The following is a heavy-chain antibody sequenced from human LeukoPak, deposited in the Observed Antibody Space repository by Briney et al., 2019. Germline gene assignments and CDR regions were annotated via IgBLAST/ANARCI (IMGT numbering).Heavy chain of an antibody. CDR1: GYTFTSYD. D-gene: IGHD3-22*01. Sequence: ASVKVSCKASGYTFTSYDINWVRQATGQGLEWMGWINPNSGGTNYAQKFQGRVTMTRDTSISTAYMELSRLRSDDTAVYYCARDRSDYDTIVEEYFQHWGQGTLVTVSS. CDR2: INPNSGGT. J-gene: IGHJ1*01. V-gene: IGHV1-2*02. CDR3: ARDRSDYDTIVEEYFQH.